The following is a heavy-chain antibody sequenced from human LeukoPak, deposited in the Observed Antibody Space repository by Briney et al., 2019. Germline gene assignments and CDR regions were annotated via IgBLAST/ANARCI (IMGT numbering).Heavy chain of an antibody. J-gene: IGHJ4*02. CDR2: INHSGST. CDR1: GGSFSGYY. Sequence: PSETLSLTCAVYGGSFSGYYWSWIRQPPGKGLEWIGEINHSGSTNYNPSLKSRVTISVDTSKNQFSLKLSSVTAADTAVYYCARTSSRQMEVDYWGQGTLVTVSS. CDR3: ARTSSRQMEVDY. D-gene: IGHD5-24*01. V-gene: IGHV4-34*09.